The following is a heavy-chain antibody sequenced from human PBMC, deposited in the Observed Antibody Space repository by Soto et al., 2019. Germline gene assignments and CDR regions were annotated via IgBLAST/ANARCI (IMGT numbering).Heavy chain of an antibody. CDR2: IIPIFRTA. CDR3: ATGGELVAPGLSDYFAMDV. Sequence: QVQLVQSGAEVXXXXXXVKVSCQSSGGTFTDSAVSWVRQAPGQGLEXVGGIIPIFRTATYSQKFQGRISITAHESRGTTYMELSSLTSEDTAVYYCATGGELVAPGLSDYFAMDVWGEGTTVTVSS. D-gene: IGHD6-13*01. V-gene: IGHV1-69*01. CDR1: GGTFTDSA. J-gene: IGHJ6*04.